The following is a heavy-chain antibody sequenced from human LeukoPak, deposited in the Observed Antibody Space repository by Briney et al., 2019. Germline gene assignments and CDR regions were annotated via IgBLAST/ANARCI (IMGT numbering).Heavy chain of an antibody. CDR1: GFTFSSYG. Sequence: PGRSLRLSCAASGFTFSSYGMHWVRQAPGKGLEWVAVIWYDGSNKYYADSVKGRFTISRDNSKNTLYLQMNSLRAEDTAVYYCARARSVPTFYYYGMDVWGQGTTVTVSS. J-gene: IGHJ6*02. D-gene: IGHD4-17*01. V-gene: IGHV3-33*01. CDR3: ARARSVPTFYYYGMDV. CDR2: IWYDGSNK.